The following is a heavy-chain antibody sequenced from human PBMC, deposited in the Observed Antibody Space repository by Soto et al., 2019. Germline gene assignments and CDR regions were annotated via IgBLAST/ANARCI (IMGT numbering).Heavy chain of an antibody. CDR3: ARMYPRPGARGFDY. Sequence: EVQLVESGGGLVKPGGSLRLSCAASGFTFSSYSMNWVRQAPGKGLEWVSSISSSSSYIYYADSVKGRFTISRDNAKNALYLQMNSLRAEDTAVYYCARMYPRPGARGFDYWGQGTLVTVSS. J-gene: IGHJ4*02. CDR1: GFTFSSYS. CDR2: ISSSSSYI. D-gene: IGHD1-1*01. V-gene: IGHV3-21*01.